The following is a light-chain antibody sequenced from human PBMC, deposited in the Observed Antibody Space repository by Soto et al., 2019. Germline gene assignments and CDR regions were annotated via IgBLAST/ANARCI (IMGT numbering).Light chain of an antibody. CDR1: QDIDNN. Sequence: GDRVTITCQASQDIDNNLNRYQQRSGKAPKVLIYDASNLKGGVPSRFSGSGSGTDFTFTISSLQPEDIATYYCQQYDDFPYTFGQGTKLEI. J-gene: IGKJ2*01. V-gene: IGKV1-33*01. CDR3: QQYDDFPYT. CDR2: DAS.